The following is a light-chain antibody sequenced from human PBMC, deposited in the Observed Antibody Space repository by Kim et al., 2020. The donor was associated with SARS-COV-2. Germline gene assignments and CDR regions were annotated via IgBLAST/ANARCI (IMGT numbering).Light chain of an antibody. CDR3: QQYNNWPPLT. J-gene: IGKJ4*01. CDR2: GAS. CDR1: QSVSSD. Sequence: EIVMTQSPATLSVSPGDRATLSCRASQSVSSDLAWYQQKLGQAPRRLIYGASSRATGIPARLIGSGSGTEFILTISSLQSADFAPYYCQQYNNWPPLTFGGGTKVDIK. V-gene: IGKV3-15*01.